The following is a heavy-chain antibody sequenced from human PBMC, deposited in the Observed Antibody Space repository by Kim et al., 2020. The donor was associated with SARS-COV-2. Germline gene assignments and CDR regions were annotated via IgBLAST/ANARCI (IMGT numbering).Heavy chain of an antibody. CDR1: GGSISSGDYY. CDR2: ISYTGST. V-gene: IGHV4-30-4*01. CDR3: ARGGYCSGGSCRKYTGYYYYYYAMDV. Sequence: SETLSLTCTVSGGSISSGDYYWSWIRQPPGKGLEWIGYISYTGSTYYNPSLKSRLTISVDTSKNQFSLKLNSVTAADTAVYYCARGGYCSGGSCRKYTGYYYYYYAMDVWGQGTTVTVSS. D-gene: IGHD2-15*01. J-gene: IGHJ6*02.